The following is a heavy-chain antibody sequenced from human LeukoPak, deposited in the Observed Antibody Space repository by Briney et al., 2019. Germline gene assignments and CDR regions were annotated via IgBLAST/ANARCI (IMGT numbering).Heavy chain of an antibody. J-gene: IGHJ3*02. V-gene: IGHV4-59*01. Sequence: SETLSLTCTVSGGSISSYYWSWIRQPPGKGLEWIGYIYYSGSTNYNPSLKSRVTISVDTSKNQFSLKLSSVTAADTAVYYCARDRGIAVAGTTPLTDAFDIWGQGTMVTVSS. CDR3: ARDRGIAVAGTTPLTDAFDI. CDR2: IYYSGST. CDR1: GGSISSYY. D-gene: IGHD6-19*01.